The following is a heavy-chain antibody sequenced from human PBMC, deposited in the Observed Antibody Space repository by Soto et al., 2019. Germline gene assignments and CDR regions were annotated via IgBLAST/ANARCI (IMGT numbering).Heavy chain of an antibody. CDR1: GGSISSYY. CDR2: IYYSGST. J-gene: IGHJ4*02. CDR3: ARGRVIFGVVIIGYFDY. V-gene: IGHV4-59*01. Sequence: SETLSLTCTVSGGSISSYYWSWIRQPPGKGLEWIGYIYYSGSTNYNPSLKSRVTISVDTSKNQFSLKLSSVTAADTAVYYCARGRVIFGVVIIGYFDYWGRGTLVTVSS. D-gene: IGHD3-3*01.